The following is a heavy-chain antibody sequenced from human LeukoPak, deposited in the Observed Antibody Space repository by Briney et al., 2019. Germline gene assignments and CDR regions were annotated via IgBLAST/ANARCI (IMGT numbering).Heavy chain of an antibody. CDR1: GYTFTVYY. V-gene: IGHV1-2*02. D-gene: IGHD2-15*01. Sequence: ASVKVSFTSSGYTFTVYYMHMVRHAPAQGHEWKGLINPNSGGTNYAQKFQGRVTMTRDTSISTAYMELSRLRSDDTAVYYCARPSATTAQFDEDFDMWGKGTMVTVSS. J-gene: IGHJ3*02. CDR3: ARPSATTAQFDEDFDM. CDR2: INPNSGGT.